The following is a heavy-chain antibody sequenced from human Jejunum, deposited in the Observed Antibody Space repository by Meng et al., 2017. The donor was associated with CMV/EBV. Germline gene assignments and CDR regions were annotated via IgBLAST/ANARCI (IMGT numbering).Heavy chain of an antibody. Sequence: QVELVGSWGGLVGPGGALGLACKASGFSFSYYYCTWIRHSPGKGPEWRAYISGSSTVTNYADSVKGRFTISRDNVNNLLYLQMNSLRADETAVYYCTRDPRACDYWGQGTLVTVSS. CDR1: GFSFSYYY. CDR2: ISGSSTVT. CDR3: TRDPRACDY. J-gene: IGHJ4*01. V-gene: IGHV3-11*05.